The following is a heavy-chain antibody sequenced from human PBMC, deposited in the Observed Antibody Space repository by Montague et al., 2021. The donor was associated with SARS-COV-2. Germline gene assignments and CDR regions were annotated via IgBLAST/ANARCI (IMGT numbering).Heavy chain of an antibody. CDR2: INHRGTS. D-gene: IGHD3-22*01. CDR3: ARGRQHFNMIVVVMTGGEYYFDY. CDR1: GGSFSDYF. J-gene: IGHJ4*02. V-gene: IGHV4-34*01. Sequence: SETLSLTCAVYGGSFSDYFWTWICQPPRKGLEWIGEINHRGTSNYNPSLKSRVSISVDTSKNQFSLYLGSVTAADAAVYSCARGRQHFNMIVVVMTGGEYYFDYWGRGTLVTVSS.